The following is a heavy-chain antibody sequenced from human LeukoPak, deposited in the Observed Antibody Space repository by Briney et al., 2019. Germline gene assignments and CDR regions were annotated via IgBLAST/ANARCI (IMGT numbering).Heavy chain of an antibody. V-gene: IGHV1-69*02. Sequence: ASVKVSCKASGDTFIPYTFSWVRQAPGQGLEWIGRIIPSLDVSNYAQKFQGRVTLSADKDTTTTYMELTSLRSEDTAIYYCARASYMDVWGKGTTVTVSS. CDR1: GDTFIPYT. CDR2: IIPSLDVS. J-gene: IGHJ6*03. CDR3: ARASYMDV.